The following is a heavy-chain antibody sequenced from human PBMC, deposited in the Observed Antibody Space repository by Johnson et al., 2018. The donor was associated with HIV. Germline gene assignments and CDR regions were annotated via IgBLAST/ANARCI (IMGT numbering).Heavy chain of an antibody. CDR3: ARALTGAAAGDDAFDI. CDR1: GFTFSTYA. Sequence: QVQLVESGGGVVQPGRSLRLSCVASGFTFSTYAIHWVRQAPGKGLEWVAVISYDGRDKYYATSVKGRFPISRDNSKNTLYLQMNSLRAEDTAVYYCARALTGAAAGDDAFDIWGQGTMVTVSS. V-gene: IGHV3-30*04. J-gene: IGHJ3*02. D-gene: IGHD6-13*01. CDR2: ISYDGRDK.